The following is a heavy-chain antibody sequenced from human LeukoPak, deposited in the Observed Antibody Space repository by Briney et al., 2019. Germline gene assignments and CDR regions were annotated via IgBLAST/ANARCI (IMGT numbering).Heavy chain of an antibody. Sequence: SETLSLTCTVSGGSISSSSYYWGWIRQPPGKGLEWIGSIYYSGSTYYNPSLKSRVTISVDTSKNQFSLKLSSVTAADTAVYYCAREPGSYRWFDPGGQGTLVTVSS. D-gene: IGHD1-26*01. CDR1: GGSISSSSYY. J-gene: IGHJ5*02. V-gene: IGHV4-39*07. CDR3: AREPGSYRWFDP. CDR2: IYYSGST.